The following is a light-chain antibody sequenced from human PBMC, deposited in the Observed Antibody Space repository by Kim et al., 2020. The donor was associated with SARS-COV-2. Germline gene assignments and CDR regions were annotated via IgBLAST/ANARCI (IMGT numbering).Light chain of an antibody. Sequence: MSPGQTASITCSGDKLGDKYACWYQQKPGQSPVLVIYQDSKRPSGIPERFSGSNSGNTATLTISGTQAMDEADYYCQAWDSSTAVFGTGTKVTVL. CDR3: QAWDSSTAV. CDR1: KLGDKY. V-gene: IGLV3-1*01. CDR2: QDS. J-gene: IGLJ1*01.